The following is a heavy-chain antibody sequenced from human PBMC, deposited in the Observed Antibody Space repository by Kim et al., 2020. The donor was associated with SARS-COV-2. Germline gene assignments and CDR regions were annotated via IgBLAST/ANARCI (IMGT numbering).Heavy chain of an antibody. CDR2: LWSNGINQ. J-gene: IGHJ3*02. CDR1: GFSFSNYG. Sequence: GGSLRLSCAASGFSFSNYGMHWVRQAPGKGPEWVTALWSNGINQYYADSVKGRFTFSRDNSKNTLYLQMNSLTAEDTAVYYCAGERGPYDAVDIWGQGIMVSVSS. CDR3: AGERGPYDAVDI. V-gene: IGHV3-33*01.